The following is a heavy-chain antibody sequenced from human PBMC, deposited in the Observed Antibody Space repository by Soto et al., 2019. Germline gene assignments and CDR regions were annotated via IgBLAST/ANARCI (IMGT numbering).Heavy chain of an antibody. CDR3: ARGRIAARPPAPRSWFDP. J-gene: IGHJ5*02. Sequence: SETLSLTCTVSGDSISTYYWSWIRQPPGKGLEWIGEINHSGSTNYNPSLKSRVTISVDTSKNQFSLKLSSVTAADTAVYYCARGRIAARPPAPRSWFDPWGQGTLVTVSS. V-gene: IGHV4-34*01. CDR2: INHSGST. CDR1: GDSISTYY. D-gene: IGHD6-6*01.